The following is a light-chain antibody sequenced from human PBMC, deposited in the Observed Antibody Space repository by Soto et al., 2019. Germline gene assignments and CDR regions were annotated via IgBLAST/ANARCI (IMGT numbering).Light chain of an antibody. CDR1: SSDVGAYNY. V-gene: IGLV2-14*01. Sequence: QSVLTQPASVSGSPGQSITISCTGSSSDVGAYNYVSWYQQHPGEAPKLMIYEVSNRPSRISNRFSGSKSGITASLTISGLQAEDEADYYCSSYSISSTLHYVFGTGTKVTVL. J-gene: IGLJ1*01. CDR3: SSYSISSTLHYV. CDR2: EVS.